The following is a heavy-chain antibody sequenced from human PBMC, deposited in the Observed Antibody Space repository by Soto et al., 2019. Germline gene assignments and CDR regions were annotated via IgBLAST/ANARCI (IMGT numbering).Heavy chain of an antibody. D-gene: IGHD2-2*01. V-gene: IGHV3-74*03. J-gene: IGHJ4*02. CDR1: GFTFSSYW. Sequence: GGSLRLSCAASGFTFSSYWMHWVRQAPGKGLVWVSRINSDGSSTTYADSVKGRFTISRDNAKNTLYLQMNSLRAEDTAVYYCARVETCSSTSCYSVFDYWGQGTLVTVSS. CDR3: ARVETCSSTSCYSVFDY. CDR2: INSDGSST.